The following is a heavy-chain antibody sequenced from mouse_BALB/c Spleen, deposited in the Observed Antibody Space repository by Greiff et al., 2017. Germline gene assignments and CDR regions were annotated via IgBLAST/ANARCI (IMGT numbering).Heavy chain of an antibody. CDR1: GFTFSDYY. D-gene: IGHD3-2*01. CDR3: ARDQDSSGPWFAY. V-gene: IGHV5-4*02. CDR2: ISDGGSYT. J-gene: IGHJ3*01. Sequence: EVQGVESGGGLVKPGGSLKLSCAASGFTFSDYYMYWVRQTPEKRLEWVATISDGGSYTYYPDSVKGRFTISRDNAKNNLYLQMSSLKSEDTAMYYCARDQDSSGPWFAYWGQGTLVTVSA.